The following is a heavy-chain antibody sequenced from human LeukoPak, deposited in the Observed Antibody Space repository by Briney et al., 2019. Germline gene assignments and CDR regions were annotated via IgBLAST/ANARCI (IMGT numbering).Heavy chain of an antibody. CDR2: IYYSGST. D-gene: IGHD3-16*01. CDR1: GGSISSYY. J-gene: IGHJ6*04. Sequence: SETLSLTCTVSGGSISSYYWSWIRQPPGKGLEWIGYIYYSGSTNYNPSLKSRVTISVDTSKNQFSLKLSSVTAADTAVYYCARGGPWGDRPSRLMDVWGKGTTVTVSS. CDR3: ARGGPWGDRPSRLMDV. V-gene: IGHV4-59*01.